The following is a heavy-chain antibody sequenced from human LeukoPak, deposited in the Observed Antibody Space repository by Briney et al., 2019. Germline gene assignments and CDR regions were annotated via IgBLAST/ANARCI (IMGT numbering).Heavy chain of an antibody. CDR2: IIPIFGTA. CDR3: ARHNGERILGSISPFYYYYMDV. J-gene: IGHJ6*03. CDR1: GGTFSSYA. Sequence: GASVKVSCKASGGTFSSYAISWVRQAPGQGLEWMGGIIPIFGTANYAQKFQGRVTITADESTSTAYMKLSSLRSEDTAVYYCARHNGERILGSISPFYYYYMDVWGKGTTVTVSS. V-gene: IGHV1-69*13. D-gene: IGHD2-8*01.